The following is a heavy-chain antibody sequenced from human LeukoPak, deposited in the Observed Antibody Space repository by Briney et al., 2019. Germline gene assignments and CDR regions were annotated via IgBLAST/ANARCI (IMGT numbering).Heavy chain of an antibody. CDR2: IESKTDGGTT. J-gene: IGHJ4*02. CDR1: GFTFSNAW. D-gene: IGHD3-10*01. Sequence: GGSLRLSCAVSGFTFSNAWMSWVRQAPGKGLEWVGRIESKTDGGTTDYAPPVKGRFTISTDDSKNTLYLQMNSLKTEDTAVYYCTTAPITFTMVRGLIITDYWGQGTLVTVSS. V-gene: IGHV3-15*04. CDR3: TTAPITFTMVRGLIITDY.